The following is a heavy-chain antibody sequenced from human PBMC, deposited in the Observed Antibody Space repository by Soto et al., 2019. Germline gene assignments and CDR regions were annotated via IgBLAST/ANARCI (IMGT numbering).Heavy chain of an antibody. J-gene: IGHJ4*02. D-gene: IGHD3-10*01. CDR1: GYTFTNYW. V-gene: IGHV5-51*01. Sequence: PGESLKISCKGSGYTFTNYWIGWVRQMPGKGLEWMGIIYPGDSETRYSPSFQGQVTMSADKSISTAYLQWRSLKASDSATYYCARKYYYGAGTLDYWGQGTLVTVSS. CDR3: ARKYYYGAGTLDY. CDR2: IYPGDSET.